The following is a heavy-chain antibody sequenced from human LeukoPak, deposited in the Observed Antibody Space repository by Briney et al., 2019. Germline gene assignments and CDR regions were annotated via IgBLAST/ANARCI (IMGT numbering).Heavy chain of an antibody. D-gene: IGHD1-20*01. J-gene: IGHJ4*02. CDR1: GFTFSSYS. CDR2: ISSSSSYI. V-gene: IGHV3-21*01. Sequence: GGSLRFSCAASGFTFSSYSMNWVRQAPGKGLEWVSSISSSSSYIYYADSVKGRFTISRDNAKNSLYLQMNSLRAEDTAVYYCARDAPITGTPDYWGQGTLVTVSS. CDR3: ARDAPITGTPDY.